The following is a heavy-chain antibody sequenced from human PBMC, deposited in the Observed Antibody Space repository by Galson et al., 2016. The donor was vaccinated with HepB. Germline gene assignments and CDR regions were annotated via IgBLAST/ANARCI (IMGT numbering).Heavy chain of an antibody. D-gene: IGHD2-15*01. J-gene: IGHJ6*02. V-gene: IGHV1-2*04. CDR3: ARGSCSGGSCYAPAGYYYYYGLDV. CDR2: INPNSGGT. CDR1: GYSFTGYY. Sequence: SVKVSCKASGYSFTGYYMHWVRQAPGQGLEWMGWINPNSGGTNYAQKFQGWVTMTRDASIGTAYMELSRLRSGDSAVYYCARGSCSGGSCYAPAGYYYYYGLDVWGQGTTVTVSS.